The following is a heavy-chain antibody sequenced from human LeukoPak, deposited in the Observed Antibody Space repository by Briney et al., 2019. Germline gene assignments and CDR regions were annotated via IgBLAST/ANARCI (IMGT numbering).Heavy chain of an antibody. CDR1: GYTFTSYD. D-gene: IGHD6-13*01. V-gene: IGHV1-8*01. CDR2: MNPNSGNT. CDR3: AREAGSQLVNWFDP. Sequence: ASVKVSCKASGYTFTSYDINWVRQATGQGLEWMGWMNPNSGNTGYAQKFQGRVTMTRNTSISPAYMELSSLRSEDTAVYYCAREAGSQLVNWFDPWGQGTLVTVSS. J-gene: IGHJ5*02.